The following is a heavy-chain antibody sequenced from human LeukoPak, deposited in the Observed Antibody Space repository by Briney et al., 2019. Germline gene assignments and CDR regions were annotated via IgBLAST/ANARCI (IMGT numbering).Heavy chain of an antibody. Sequence: ASVKVSCKASGYTFTGYYMHWVRQAPGQGLEWMGWINPNSGGTNYAQKFQGRVTMTRDTSISTAYMELSRLRSEDTAVYYCAREQWLGSFYYYYYGLDVWGQGTTVTVSS. D-gene: IGHD6-19*01. CDR2: INPNSGGT. CDR3: AREQWLGSFYYYYYGLDV. J-gene: IGHJ6*02. CDR1: GYTFTGYY. V-gene: IGHV1-2*02.